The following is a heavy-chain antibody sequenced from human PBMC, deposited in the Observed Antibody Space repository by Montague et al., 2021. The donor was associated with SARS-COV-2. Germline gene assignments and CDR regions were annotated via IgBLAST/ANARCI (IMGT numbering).Heavy chain of an antibody. V-gene: IGHV3-23*01. CDR2: ISGSSGST. D-gene: IGHD3-10*01. Sequence: SLRLSCAASGFTFSSYAMSWVRQAPGKGLEWVSAISGSSGSTYYADSVKGRFAISRDNSKNTLYLQMNSLRAEDTAVYYCAKDIYGSGSYSDNFDYWGQGTLVTVSS. CDR1: GFTFSSYA. J-gene: IGHJ4*02. CDR3: AKDIYGSGSYSDNFDY.